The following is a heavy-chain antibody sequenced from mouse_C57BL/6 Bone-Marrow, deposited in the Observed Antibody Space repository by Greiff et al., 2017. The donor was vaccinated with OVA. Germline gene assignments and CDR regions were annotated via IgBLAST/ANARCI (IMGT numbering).Heavy chain of an antibody. CDR3: ARVYYCNYGY. V-gene: IGHV1-81*01. Sequence: QVQLQQSGAELARPGASVKLSCKASGYTFTSYGISWVKQRTGQGLEWIGEIYPRSGNTYYNEKFKGKATLTADKSSSTAYMELRSLTSEVSAVYCCARVYYCNYGYWGQGTTLTVSA. D-gene: IGHD2-1*01. J-gene: IGHJ2*01. CDR1: GYTFTSYG. CDR2: IYPRSGNT.